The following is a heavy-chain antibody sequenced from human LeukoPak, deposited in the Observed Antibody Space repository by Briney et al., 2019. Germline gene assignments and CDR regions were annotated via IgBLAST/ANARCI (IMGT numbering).Heavy chain of an antibody. Sequence: GGSLRLSCAASAFTFSSYAMSWVRQAPGKGLEWVPAISGSGGSTYYADSVKGRFTISRDNSKNTLYLQMNSLRAEDTAVYYCATERGTHSYDYYFDYCGQGNLVTVSS. D-gene: IGHD5-18*01. CDR1: AFTFSSYA. CDR3: ATERGTHSYDYYFDY. J-gene: IGHJ4*02. V-gene: IGHV3-23*01. CDR2: ISGSGGST.